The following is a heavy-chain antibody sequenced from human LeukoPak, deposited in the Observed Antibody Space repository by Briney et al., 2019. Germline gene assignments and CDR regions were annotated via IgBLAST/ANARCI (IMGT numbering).Heavy chain of an antibody. J-gene: IGHJ6*03. V-gene: IGHV4-34*01. Sequence: SETLSLTCAVYGGSFSGYYWSWIRQPPGKGLEWIGEINHSGSTNYNPSLKSRVTISVDTSKNQFSLKLSSVTAADTAVYYCARLRYFDWLLGYYYYYYYMDVWGKGTTVTISS. CDR3: ARLRYFDWLLGYYYYYYYMDV. D-gene: IGHD3-9*01. CDR1: GGSFSGYY. CDR2: INHSGST.